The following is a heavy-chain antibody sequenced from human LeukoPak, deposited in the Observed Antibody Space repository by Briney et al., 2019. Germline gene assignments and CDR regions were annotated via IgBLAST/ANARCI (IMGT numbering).Heavy chain of an antibody. CDR3: ARGLYVVPAASGIAEYWFDP. CDR2: IYYSGST. Sequence: SETPSLTCTVSGGSISSYYWSWIRQPPGKGLEWIGYIYYSGSTNYNPSLKSRVTISVDTSKNQFSLKLSSVTAADTAVYYCARGLYVVPAASGIAEYWFDPWGQGTLVTVSS. CDR1: GGSISSYY. J-gene: IGHJ5*02. V-gene: IGHV4-59*01. D-gene: IGHD2-2*01.